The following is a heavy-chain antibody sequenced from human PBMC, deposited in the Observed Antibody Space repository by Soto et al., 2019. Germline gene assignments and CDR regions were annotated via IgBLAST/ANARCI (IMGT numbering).Heavy chain of an antibody. J-gene: IGHJ4*02. Sequence: GGSLSLSCAASGFHFSNYWMTWVRQAPGEGLEWVANMNQDGSGIFYVDSVKGRFTISRDNPKNSLYLQMNSLRAEDTAVYYCARLPASARGYFDYWGQGALVTVSS. V-gene: IGHV3-7*01. CDR3: ARLPASARGYFDY. CDR2: MNQDGSGI. CDR1: GFHFSNYW. D-gene: IGHD2-2*01.